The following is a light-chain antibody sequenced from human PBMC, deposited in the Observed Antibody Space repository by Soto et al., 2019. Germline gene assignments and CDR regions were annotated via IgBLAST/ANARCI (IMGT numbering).Light chain of an antibody. Sequence: QSVLTQPPSASGTPGQRVTISCSGSSSNIGSNYVYWYHQLPGTAPKLVIYRNNQRPSGVPDQISGSKSGTSASLATSGLRSEDEADYYCASWDDRLSGVVFGRGTKLTVL. CDR2: RNN. CDR1: SSNIGSNY. J-gene: IGLJ2*01. V-gene: IGLV1-47*01. CDR3: ASWDDRLSGVV.